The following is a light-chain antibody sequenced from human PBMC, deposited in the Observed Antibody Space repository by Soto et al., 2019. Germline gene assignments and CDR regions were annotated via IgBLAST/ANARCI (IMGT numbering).Light chain of an antibody. CDR2: KAS. Sequence: DIPMTQSPSTLSASVGDRVTITCRASQSISYWLAWYQQKPEKAPNLLIYKASSLESGVPSRFSGTGSGTEFTLTISSLQPDDFATYYCQQYNNYWTFGQGTKVEIK. CDR3: QQYNNYWT. J-gene: IGKJ1*01. CDR1: QSISYW. V-gene: IGKV1-5*03.